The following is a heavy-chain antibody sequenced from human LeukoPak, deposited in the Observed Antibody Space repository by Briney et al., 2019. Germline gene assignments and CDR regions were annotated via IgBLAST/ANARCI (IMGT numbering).Heavy chain of an antibody. J-gene: IGHJ4*02. CDR2: IKQDGSEK. CDR1: GFTFSSYW. D-gene: IGHD5-12*01. Sequence: GGSLRLSCAASGFTFSSYWMSWVRQAPGKGLEWVANIKQDGSEKYYVDSVKGRFTISRDNAKNSLYLQMNSLRAEDTAVYYCARVSGYDWESFYDYWGQGTLVTVSS. V-gene: IGHV3-7*03. CDR3: ARVSGYDWESFYDY.